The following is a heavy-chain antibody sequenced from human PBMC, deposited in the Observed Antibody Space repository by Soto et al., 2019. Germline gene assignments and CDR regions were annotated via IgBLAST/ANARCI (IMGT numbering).Heavy chain of an antibody. CDR1: GGSIGSYY. J-gene: IGHJ6*02. CDR2: IYESGST. CDR3: ARARITLVREIIKFNMDI. D-gene: IGHD3-10*01. Sequence: SETLSLTCTVSGGSIGSYYWSWIRQPPGKGLEWIGYIYESGSTNSNPSLQSRVTISVDTSKNQFYLNLSPVTAADPATYYCARARITLVREIIKFNMDIWGQGTTVTVSS. V-gene: IGHV4-59*01.